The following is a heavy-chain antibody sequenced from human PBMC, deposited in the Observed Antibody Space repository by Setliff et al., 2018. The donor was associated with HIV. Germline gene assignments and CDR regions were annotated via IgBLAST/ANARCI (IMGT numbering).Heavy chain of an antibody. J-gene: IGHJ4*02. D-gene: IGHD2-2*01. V-gene: IGHV3-64D*08. Sequence: EGSMRLSWSASGFTFSSYVMHWVRQAPGKGLEYVSAISSNGVSTYYADSVKGRFTISRDNSKNTLYLQMSSLRVEDTAVYYCVKAVIVVIPAAIFDYWGQGTLVTVSS. CDR2: ISSNGVST. CDR3: VKAVIVVIPAAIFDY. CDR1: GFTFSSYV.